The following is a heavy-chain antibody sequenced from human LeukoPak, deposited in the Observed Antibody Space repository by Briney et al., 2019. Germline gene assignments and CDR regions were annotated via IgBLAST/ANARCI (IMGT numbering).Heavy chain of an antibody. CDR2: ISAYNGNT. CDR1: GYTFTSYG. V-gene: IGHV1-18*01. J-gene: IGHJ4*02. Sequence: ASVKVSCKASGYTFTSYGISWVRQAPGQGLEWMGWISAYNGNTNYAQKLQGRVTMTTDTSTSTAYMELRSLRSDDTAVYYCARDLSMGTAYLWFGEYYFDYWGQGTLVTVSS. CDR3: ARDLSMGTAYLWFGEYYFDY. D-gene: IGHD3-10*01.